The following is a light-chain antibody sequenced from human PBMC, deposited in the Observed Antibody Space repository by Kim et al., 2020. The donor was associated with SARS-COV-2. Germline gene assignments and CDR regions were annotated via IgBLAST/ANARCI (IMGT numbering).Light chain of an antibody. CDR3: EQYNSYSLT. Sequence: ASVGERVTHTCRARQGISRSLDRYQQKPERAPKSLVYAAYSVQSGGPSRCSGRGSGREFTLTLSSLQREEFATYDCEQYNSYSLTFGGGTKVDSK. J-gene: IGKJ4*01. CDR1: QGISRS. CDR2: AAY. V-gene: IGKV1D-16*01.